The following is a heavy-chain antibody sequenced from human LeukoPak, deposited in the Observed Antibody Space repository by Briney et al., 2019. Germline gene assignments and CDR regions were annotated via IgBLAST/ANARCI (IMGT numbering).Heavy chain of an antibody. D-gene: IGHD3-22*01. CDR2: IRYDGSNK. CDR1: GFTFSSYG. Sequence: GGSLRLSCAPSGFTFSSYGMHWVRQAPGKGLEWVTFIRYDGSNKYYADSVKGRFTISRDNSKNTLYLQMSSLRAEDTAVYYCAKSSGYRENYYYYYMDVWGKGTTVTVSS. J-gene: IGHJ6*03. CDR3: AKSSGYRENYYYYYMDV. V-gene: IGHV3-30*02.